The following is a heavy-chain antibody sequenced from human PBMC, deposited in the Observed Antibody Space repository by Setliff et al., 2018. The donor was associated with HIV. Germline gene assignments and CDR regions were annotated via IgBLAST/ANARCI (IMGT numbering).Heavy chain of an antibody. CDR2: ISGYNGET. CDR1: GYTLSKYG. D-gene: IGHD4-17*01. CDR3: ARTDRLVFDY. V-gene: IGHV1-18*01. Sequence: ASVKVSCKTSGYTLSKYGISWVRQAPGQGLEWMGWISGYNGETKYAQKFQGRLTVTTDTSTSMAYMELRSLRSDDTAIYYCARTDRLVFDYWGRGILVTVSS. J-gene: IGHJ4*02.